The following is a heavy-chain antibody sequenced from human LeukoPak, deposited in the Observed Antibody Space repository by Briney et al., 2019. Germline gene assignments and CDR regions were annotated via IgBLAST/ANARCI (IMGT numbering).Heavy chain of an antibody. D-gene: IGHD1-26*01. V-gene: IGHV4-39*07. CDR3: ARDSGSYGYWYFDL. J-gene: IGHJ2*01. CDR2: IYYSGST. Sequence: SETLYLTCTVSGGSISSSSYCWGWIRQPPGKGLEWIGSIYYSGSTYYNPSLKSRVTISVDRSKNQFSLKLSSVTAADTAVYYCARDSGSYGYWYFDLWGRGTLVTVSS. CDR1: GGSISSSSYC.